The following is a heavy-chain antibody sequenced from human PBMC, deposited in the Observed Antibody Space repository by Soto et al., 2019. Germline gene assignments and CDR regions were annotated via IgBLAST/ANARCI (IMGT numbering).Heavy chain of an antibody. CDR3: ARGRDNSSFFDY. D-gene: IGHD6-6*01. V-gene: IGHV4-59*01. J-gene: IGHJ4*02. CDR2: IYYRGST. CDR1: GGSISGYY. Sequence: QVQLQESGPGLVKPSETLSLTCTVSGGSISGYYWSWIRQPPGKGLEWIGYIYYRGSTDYNPSLKSRVTISMDTSKNQFSLKVRSVTAADTAVYYCARGRDNSSFFDYWGQGTLVTVSS.